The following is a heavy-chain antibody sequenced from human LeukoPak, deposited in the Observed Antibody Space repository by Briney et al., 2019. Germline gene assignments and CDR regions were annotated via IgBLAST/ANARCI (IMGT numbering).Heavy chain of an antibody. Sequence: PSGTLSLTCAVSGGSISGSNWWSWVRQSPGKGLEWIGEIYHSGSTNYNPSLKSRVTISVDTSKNQFSLKLSSVTAADTAVYYCARHPRVVHFDYWGQGTLVTVSS. CDR1: GGSISGSNW. D-gene: IGHD2-15*01. V-gene: IGHV4-4*02. J-gene: IGHJ4*02. CDR3: ARHPRVVHFDY. CDR2: IYHSGST.